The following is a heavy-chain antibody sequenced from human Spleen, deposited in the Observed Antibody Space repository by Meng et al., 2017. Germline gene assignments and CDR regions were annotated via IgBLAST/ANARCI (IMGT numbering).Heavy chain of an antibody. CDR3: AKEYGSGSSNSYFDY. V-gene: IGHV3-23*01. CDR1: GFTFSTYA. CDR2: IIGSGGST. Sequence: GESLKISCAASGFTFSTYAMSWVRQAPGKGLEWVSSIIGSGGSTYDADSVKGRFTISRDTSKNTVYLQMNSLRAEDTAVYYCAKEYGSGSSNSYFDYWGQGTLVTGSS. D-gene: IGHD3-10*01. J-gene: IGHJ4*02.